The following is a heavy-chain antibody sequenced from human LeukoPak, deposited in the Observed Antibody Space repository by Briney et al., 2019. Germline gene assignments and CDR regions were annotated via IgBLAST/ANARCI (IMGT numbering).Heavy chain of an antibody. CDR1: GGSISSYY. J-gene: IGHJ4*02. Sequence: SSETLSLTCTVSGGSISSYYWSWIRQPPGKGLEWIAYISDIGSINYNPSLKSRVTISLDTSKNQFSLELSSVTAADTAVYYCAGHHPRNTVDFWGQGTLVTVSS. CDR2: ISDIGSI. V-gene: IGHV4-59*08. D-gene: IGHD2/OR15-2a*01. CDR3: AGHHPRNTVDF.